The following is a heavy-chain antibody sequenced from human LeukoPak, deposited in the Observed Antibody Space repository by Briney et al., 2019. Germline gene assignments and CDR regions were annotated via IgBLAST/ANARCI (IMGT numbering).Heavy chain of an antibody. Sequence: SETLSLTCSVSGAPISSYYWSWIRQPAGKRLEWIGRIYSSGSTNYNPSLKSRVTMSVDKSKKKFSLNLSSVTAADTAVYYCARGPLISAAAAQFDPWGQGTLVTVSS. V-gene: IGHV4-4*07. CDR1: GAPISSYY. CDR2: IYSSGST. CDR3: ARGPLISAAAAQFDP. J-gene: IGHJ5*02. D-gene: IGHD6-13*01.